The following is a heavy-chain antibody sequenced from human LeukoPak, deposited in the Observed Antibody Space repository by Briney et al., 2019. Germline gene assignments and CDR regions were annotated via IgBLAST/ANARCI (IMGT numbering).Heavy chain of an antibody. CDR2: LSNSSCTI. D-gene: IGHD5-18*01. CDR3: ARALGYSYGYAVDY. V-gene: IGHV3-48*01. CDR1: GFIFSNYN. J-gene: IGHJ4*02. Sequence: GGSLRLSCAASGFIFSNYNLNWVRQTPGKGLEWLSYLSNSSCTIYYADSVKGRFTISGDNAKNSLYLQMNSLRAEDTAVYYCARALGYSYGYAVDYWGQGTLVTVSS.